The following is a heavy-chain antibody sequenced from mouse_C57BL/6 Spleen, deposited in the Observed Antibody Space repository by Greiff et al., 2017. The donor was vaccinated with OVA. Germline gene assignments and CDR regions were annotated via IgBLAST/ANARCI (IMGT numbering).Heavy chain of an antibody. CDR2: IYPGSGST. CDR1: GYTFTSYW. Sequence: VQLQQPGAELVKPGASVKMSCKASGYTFTSYWITWVKQRPGQVLEWIGDIYPGSGSTNYNEKFKGKATLTVDTASSTAYMQLSSLTSEDSAVYYCARRGDYGDDYWGQGTTLTVSS. J-gene: IGHJ2*01. D-gene: IGHD1-2*01. V-gene: IGHV1-55*01. CDR3: ARRGDYGDDY.